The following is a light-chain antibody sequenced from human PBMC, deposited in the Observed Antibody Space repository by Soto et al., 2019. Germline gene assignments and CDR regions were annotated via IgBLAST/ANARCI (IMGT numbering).Light chain of an antibody. Sequence: DIQMTQSPSTLSASVGDRVTITCRASQSISSWLAWYQQKPGKAPKLLIYDASSLESGVPSRFSGSGSGTEFPLTISSLQPDDFATYYCQQYNSYPGRFGQGTKVEIK. CDR1: QSISSW. J-gene: IGKJ1*01. V-gene: IGKV1-5*01. CDR2: DAS. CDR3: QQYNSYPGR.